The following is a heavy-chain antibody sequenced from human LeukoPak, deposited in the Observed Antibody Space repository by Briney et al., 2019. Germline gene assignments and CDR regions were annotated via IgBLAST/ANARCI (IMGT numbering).Heavy chain of an antibody. CDR2: IDPSDSYT. Sequence: GESLKISCKGSGYSFTSYWISWVRQMPGKGLEWMGRIDPSDSYTNYSPSFQGHVTISADKSISTAYLQWSSLKASDTAMYYCASQLYSSGWVDYWGQGTLSPSPQ. CDR3: ASQLYSSGWVDY. J-gene: IGHJ4*02. D-gene: IGHD6-19*01. V-gene: IGHV5-10-1*01. CDR1: GYSFTSYW.